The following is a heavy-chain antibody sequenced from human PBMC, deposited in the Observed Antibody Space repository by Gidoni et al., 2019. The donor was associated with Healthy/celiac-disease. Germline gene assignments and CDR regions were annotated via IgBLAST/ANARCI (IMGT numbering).Heavy chain of an antibody. CDR1: GGSISSCSYY. CDR2: IYTSGST. J-gene: IGHJ6*02. CDR3: ARDTYDSSGYYGMDV. Sequence: QVQLQESGPGLVKPSQTLSLTCTVSGGSISSCSYYWSWIRQPAGKGLEWIGRIYTSGSTNYNPSLKSRVTISVDTSKNQFSLKLSSVTAADTAVYYCARDTYDSSGYYGMDVWGQGTTVTVSS. V-gene: IGHV4-61*02. D-gene: IGHD3-22*01.